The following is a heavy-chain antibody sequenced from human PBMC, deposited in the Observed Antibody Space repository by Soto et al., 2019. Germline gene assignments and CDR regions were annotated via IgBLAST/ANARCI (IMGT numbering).Heavy chain of an antibody. V-gene: IGHV4-59*01. CDR1: GGSISSYY. D-gene: IGHD3-22*01. J-gene: IGHJ5*02. Sequence: PSETLSLTCTVSGGSISSYYWSWIRQPPGKGLEWVGYIYYSGSTNYNPSLKRRVTISVNTSKNQFSLKLSAVTAADTAVYYWARDSDHDSSGYYYGRNHHNWFDPWGQATLVTVSS. CDR2: IYYSGST. CDR3: ARDSDHDSSGYYYGRNHHNWFDP.